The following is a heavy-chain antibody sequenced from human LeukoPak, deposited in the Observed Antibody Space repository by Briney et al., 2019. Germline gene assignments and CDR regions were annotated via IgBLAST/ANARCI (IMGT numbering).Heavy chain of an antibody. J-gene: IGHJ3*02. CDR3: ARENPTQTTVIDI. CDR2: IDYSGST. D-gene: IGHD4-17*01. CDR1: GGSISSHY. V-gene: IGHV4-59*11. Sequence: PSETLSLTCTVSGGSISSHYWSWIRQPPGKGLEWIGYIDYSGSTNHNPSLKSRVTISVDTSKNQFSLKMTSVTAADTAVYYCARENPTQTTVIDIWGQGTMVTVSS.